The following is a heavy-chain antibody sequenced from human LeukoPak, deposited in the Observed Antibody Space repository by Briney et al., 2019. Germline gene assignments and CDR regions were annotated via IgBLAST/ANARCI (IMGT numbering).Heavy chain of an antibody. CDR1: GFTFSSYS. CDR3: ARAMIVVVIDAFDI. Sequence: PGGSLRLSCAASGFTFSSYSMNWVRQAPGKRLEWVSAISGSGGSTYYADSVKGRYTISRVNSKKTLYLQMNSLRAEDTAVYYWARAMIVVVIDAFDIWGQGTMVTVSS. J-gene: IGHJ3*02. D-gene: IGHD3-22*01. V-gene: IGHV3-23*01. CDR2: ISGSGGST.